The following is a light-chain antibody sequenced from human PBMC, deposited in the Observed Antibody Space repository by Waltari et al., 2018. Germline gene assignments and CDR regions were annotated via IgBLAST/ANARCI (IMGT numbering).Light chain of an antibody. J-gene: IGKJ1*01. CDR1: QTIRDNH. V-gene: IGKV3-20*01. CDR2: GTS. CDR3: QQYGRSVQ. Sequence: EVVLTQSPGTLSLSTGERATLSCRDSQTIRDNHLAWYQQKPGQATKLLIYGTSNRATGIPDRVSGGGSETDFTLTISRLEPEDFSVYYCQQYGRSVQFVQGTKVEIK.